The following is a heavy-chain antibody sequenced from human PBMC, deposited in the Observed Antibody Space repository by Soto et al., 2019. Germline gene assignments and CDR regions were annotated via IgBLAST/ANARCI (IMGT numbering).Heavy chain of an antibody. V-gene: IGHV3-33*01. D-gene: IGHD3-22*01. CDR3: ARDRYYDSSGTPSRYFDY. CDR1: GFTFSSYG. CDR2: IWYDGINK. Sequence: AGGSLRLSCAASGFTFSSYGMDWVRQAPGKGLEWVAVIWYDGINKYYADSVKGRFTISRDNSKNTLYLQMNSLRAEDTAVYYCARDRYYDSSGTPSRYFDYWGQGTLVTVSS. J-gene: IGHJ4*02.